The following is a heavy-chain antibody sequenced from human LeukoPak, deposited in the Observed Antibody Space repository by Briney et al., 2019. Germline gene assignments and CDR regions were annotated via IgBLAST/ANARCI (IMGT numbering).Heavy chain of an antibody. J-gene: IGHJ4*02. CDR2: IYYSGST. CDR3: ARGPRYFVAAARSYYFDY. V-gene: IGHV4-39*01. CDR1: GGSISSSSYY. D-gene: IGHD6-13*01. Sequence: PSETLSLTCTVSGGSISSSSYYWGWIRQPPGKGLEWIGSIYYSGSTYYNPSLKSRVTISVDTSKNQFSLKLSSVTAADTAVYYCARGPRYFVAAARSYYFDYWGQGTLVTVSS.